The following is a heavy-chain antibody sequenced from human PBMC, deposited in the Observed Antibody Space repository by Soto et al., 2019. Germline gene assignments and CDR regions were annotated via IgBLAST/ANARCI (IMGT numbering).Heavy chain of an antibody. CDR1: GCTCSSYA. CDR3: AKYQSTWFGELYYYYYGIDV. J-gene: IGHJ6*02. D-gene: IGHD3-10*01. CDR2: ISGSGGST. Sequence: QSEGSLRRSCAASGCTCSSYAISWVRQAPEKGLEWVSTISGSGGSTYYADSVKGRFTISRDNSKNTLDLQMNSLRAEDTAVYYCAKYQSTWFGELYYYYYGIDVWRQGSTVTVSS. V-gene: IGHV3-23*01.